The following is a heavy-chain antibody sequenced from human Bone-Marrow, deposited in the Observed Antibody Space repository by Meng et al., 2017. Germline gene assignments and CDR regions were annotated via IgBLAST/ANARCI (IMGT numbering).Heavy chain of an antibody. CDR2: INPSGGST. CDR3: ARVQSSGWSPGY. D-gene: IGHD6-19*01. V-gene: IGHV1-46*01. Sequence: QVQLVPSGAEVKKPGSSVRVSCKASGYTFTSYYMHWVRQAPGQGLEWMGIINPSGGSTSYAQKFQGRVTMTRDTSTSTVYMELSSLRSEDTAVYYCARVQSSGWSPGYWGQGTLVTVSS. CDR1: GYTFTSYY. J-gene: IGHJ4*02.